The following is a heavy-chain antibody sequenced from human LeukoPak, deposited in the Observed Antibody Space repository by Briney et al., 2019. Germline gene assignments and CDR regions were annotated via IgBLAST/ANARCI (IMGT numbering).Heavy chain of an antibody. V-gene: IGHV4-34*01. J-gene: IGHJ6*02. CDR2: INHSGST. CDR1: GGSFSGYY. Sequence: PETLSLTCAVYGGSFSGYYWSWIRQPPGKGLEWIGEINHSGSTNYNPSLKSRVTISVDTSKNQFSLQLNSVTPEDTAVYYCARSSEAVALYYYGMDVWGQGTTVTVSS. D-gene: IGHD6-19*01. CDR3: ARSSEAVALYYYGMDV.